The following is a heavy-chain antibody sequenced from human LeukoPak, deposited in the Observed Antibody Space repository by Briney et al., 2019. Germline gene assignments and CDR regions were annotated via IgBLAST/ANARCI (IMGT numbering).Heavy chain of an antibody. V-gene: IGHV3-7*03. CDR1: GFTFSSYW. CDR2: IKKDGSEN. J-gene: IGHJ4*02. CDR3: ATTSPTTTDY. D-gene: IGHD1-26*01. Sequence: QTGGSLRLSCAASGFTFSSYWMSWVRQAPGKGLKWVAKIKKDGSENAYVDAAKGRSTTSSNNAKNSLYLQMSSLRAEDTAVYYCATTSPTTTDYWGQGTLVTVSS.